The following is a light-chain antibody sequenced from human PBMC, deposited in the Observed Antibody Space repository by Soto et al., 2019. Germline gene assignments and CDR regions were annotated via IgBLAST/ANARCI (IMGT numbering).Light chain of an antibody. Sequence: DIPLTQSPSFLSASLGDRVTITCRASQGIGSYLAWYQQKPGKAPRLLIYAASTLQSGVPSRFSGSASDTEFTLTISSLQPEDFATYYCQQLNNYPLTFCGGTKVEIK. CDR1: QGIGSY. CDR2: AAS. CDR3: QQLNNYPLT. J-gene: IGKJ4*01. V-gene: IGKV1-9*01.